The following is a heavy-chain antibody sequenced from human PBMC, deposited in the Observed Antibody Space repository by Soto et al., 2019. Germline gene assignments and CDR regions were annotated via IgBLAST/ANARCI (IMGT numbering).Heavy chain of an antibody. CDR2: IRGSGGST. CDR1: GFTFSSYG. D-gene: IGHD3-3*01. V-gene: IGHV3-23*01. Sequence: GGSLRLSCAASGFTFSSYGMHWVRQAPGKGLEWVAAIRGSGGSTYYADSVKGRFTISRDNSKNTLYLQMNSLRAEDTAVYYCATTPSGVLRFLEWLPDYYYGMDVWGQGTTVTVSS. CDR3: ATTPSGVLRFLEWLPDYYYGMDV. J-gene: IGHJ6*02.